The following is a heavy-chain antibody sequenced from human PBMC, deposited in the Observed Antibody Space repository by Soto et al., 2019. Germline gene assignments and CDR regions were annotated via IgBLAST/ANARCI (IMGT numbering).Heavy chain of an antibody. J-gene: IGHJ6*02. CDR2: IWNDGSNS. CDR3: ARRQIPPPTRGAANARGGMDV. V-gene: IGHV3-33*01. CDR1: GFTFNNYG. D-gene: IGHD6-13*01. Sequence: QVQLVESGGGVVQPGRSLRLSCAASGFTFNNYGMHWVRQAPGKGLEWLAVIWNDGSNSSYANSVKGRFTISRDNSKNTLYLQMSSLRAVATAVYYCARRQIPPPTRGAANARGGMDVWGQGTTVTVSS.